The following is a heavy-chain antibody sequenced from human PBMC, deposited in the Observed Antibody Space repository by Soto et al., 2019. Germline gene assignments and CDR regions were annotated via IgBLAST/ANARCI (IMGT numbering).Heavy chain of an antibody. CDR1: SVSNAW. J-gene: IGHJ4*02. V-gene: IGHV3-15*07. Sequence: SVSNAWMNWVRQAPGKGLEWVGRIKTKTDGGTTDYSAPVKGRFTISRDDSKNTLYLQMNSLKTEDTALYYCTTMSRWVGAIDYWGQGTLVHVSS. D-gene: IGHD3-10*01. CDR2: IKTKTDGGTT. CDR3: TTMSRWVGAIDY.